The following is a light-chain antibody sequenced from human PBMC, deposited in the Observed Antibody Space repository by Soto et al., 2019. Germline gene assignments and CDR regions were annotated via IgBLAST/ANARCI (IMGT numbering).Light chain of an antibody. Sequence: QYVVTPPASVSGSTGQAITISCTGTSSDIGGYDYVSWYQQRPGKAPKLMIYEVRYRPSGVSNRFSGSKSGNTASLTISGLQAEDEAVYYCCSYTRTSNHYFFGSGTKVTVL. CDR2: EVR. CDR3: CSYTRTSNHYF. CDR1: SSDIGGYDY. V-gene: IGLV2-14*01. J-gene: IGLJ1*01.